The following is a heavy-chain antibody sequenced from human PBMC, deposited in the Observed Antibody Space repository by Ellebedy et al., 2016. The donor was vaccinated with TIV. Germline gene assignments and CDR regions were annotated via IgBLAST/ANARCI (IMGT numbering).Heavy chain of an antibody. V-gene: IGHV1-46*01. CDR2: INPSGGST. Sequence: AASVKVSCKASGYTFTSYYMHWVRQAPGQGLEWMGIINPSGGSTSYAQKFQGRVTMTRDTSTSTVYMELSSLRSEDTAVYYCARGTLKVVAATPFDYWGQGTLVTVSS. CDR3: ARGTLKVVAATPFDY. J-gene: IGHJ4*02. CDR1: GYTFTSYY. D-gene: IGHD2-15*01.